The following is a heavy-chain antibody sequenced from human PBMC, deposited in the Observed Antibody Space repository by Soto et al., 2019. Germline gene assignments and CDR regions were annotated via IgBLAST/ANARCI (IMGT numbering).Heavy chain of an antibody. CDR2: ITYGGSI. J-gene: IGHJ4*02. CDR1: GASITNDASF. V-gene: IGHV4-31*03. D-gene: IGHD5-18*01. CDR3: AKMERTQLWLLVQN. Sequence: PSETLSLTCTVSGASITNDASFWTWVRQHPEKGLEWLAYITYGGSIYYDPSLRSRLTVSIDKSKSQFSLNVRSVTAADTAVYYCAKMERTQLWLLVQNWGQGLPVTVSS.